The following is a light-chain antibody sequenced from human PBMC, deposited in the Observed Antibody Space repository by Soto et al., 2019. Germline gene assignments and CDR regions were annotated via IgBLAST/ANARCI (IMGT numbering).Light chain of an antibody. CDR1: QSVGSN. V-gene: IGKV3-15*01. CDR2: GAS. Sequence: EIVLTQSPTTLSVSPGERATLSCRASQSVGSNLGWYQQKPGQAPRLLIYGASTRATDIPARFSGSGSGTEFTLTISSLQSEDFAIYYCQQYHDWPPWTFGQGTKVEIK. CDR3: QQYHDWPPWT. J-gene: IGKJ1*01.